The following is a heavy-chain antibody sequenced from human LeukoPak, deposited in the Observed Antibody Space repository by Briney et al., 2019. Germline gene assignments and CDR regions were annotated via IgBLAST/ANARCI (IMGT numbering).Heavy chain of an antibody. V-gene: IGHV4-34*01. D-gene: IGHD6-19*01. CDR2: INHSGST. CDR3: ARVGHSGWYRGFDY. CDR1: GGSFSGYY. Sequence: SETLSLTCAVYGGSFSGYYWSWIRQPPGKGLEWIGEINHSGSTNYNPSLKSRVTISVDTSKNQFSLKLSSVTAADTAVYYCARVGHSGWYRGFDYWGQGTLVTVSS. J-gene: IGHJ4*02.